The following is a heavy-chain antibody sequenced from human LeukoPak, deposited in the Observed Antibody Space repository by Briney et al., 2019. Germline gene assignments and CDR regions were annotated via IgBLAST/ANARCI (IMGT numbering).Heavy chain of an antibody. J-gene: IGHJ3*02. CDR1: GGTFSSYA. CDR2: IIPILGTA. Sequence: SVKVSCKASGGTFSSYAISWVRQAPGQGLEWMGGIIPILGTANYAQKFQGRVTITADESTSTAYMELSSLRSEDTAVYYCARGVRYLDAFDIWGQGTMVTVSS. CDR3: ARGVRYLDAFDI. V-gene: IGHV1-69*13. D-gene: IGHD2/OR15-2a*01.